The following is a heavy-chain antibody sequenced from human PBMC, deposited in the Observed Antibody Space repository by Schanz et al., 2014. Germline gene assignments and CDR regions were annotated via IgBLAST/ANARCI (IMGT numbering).Heavy chain of an antibody. CDR1: GFIFGSSV. CDR3: ARGGSGSHYRLDY. Sequence: EVQLVESGGGLIQPGGSLRLSCAASGFIFGSSVMAWVRQAPGKGLEWISYISGSSRTIYYADSMKGRFTVSRDNAENALYLQMNSLRAEDTGLYFCARGGSGSHYRLDYWGQGTLVTVSS. D-gene: IGHD1-26*01. CDR2: ISGSSRTI. V-gene: IGHV3-48*01. J-gene: IGHJ4*02.